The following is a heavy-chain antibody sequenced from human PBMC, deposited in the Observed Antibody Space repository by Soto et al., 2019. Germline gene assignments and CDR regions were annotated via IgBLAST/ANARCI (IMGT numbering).Heavy chain of an antibody. Sequence: QVQLVQSGAEVKKPGASVKVSCKASAYTFTTYYMHWVRQAPGQGLEWMGIINPSGDTTISAQNFQDRFTMTRDTSTSTVYMELSSLRSEDTAMYYCAADPPNNENDACDIWGQGTMVTVSS. CDR3: AADPPNNENDACDI. V-gene: IGHV1-46*03. J-gene: IGHJ3*02. CDR1: AYTFTTYY. CDR2: INPSGDTT. D-gene: IGHD1-1*01.